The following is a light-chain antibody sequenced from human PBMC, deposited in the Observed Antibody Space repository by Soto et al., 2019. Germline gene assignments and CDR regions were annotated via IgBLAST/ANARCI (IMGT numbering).Light chain of an antibody. J-gene: IGKJ1*01. CDR3: QQRSISWT. CDR2: DAS. V-gene: IGKV3-11*01. CDR1: QSVSTY. Sequence: EIVLTQSPATLSLSPGERATLSCRASQSVSTYLAWYQQKPGQAPRLLISDASTRATGVPARFSGRGSGTDFTLTISSLEPEDFAVYYCQQRSISWTFGQGTKVDIK.